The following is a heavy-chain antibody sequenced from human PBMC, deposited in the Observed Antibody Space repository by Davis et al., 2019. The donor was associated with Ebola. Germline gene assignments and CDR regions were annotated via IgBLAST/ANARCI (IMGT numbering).Heavy chain of an antibody. D-gene: IGHD2-15*01. CDR1: GFTFSSYA. J-gene: IGHJ4*02. CDR3: VKDRFTVVVVHGGFDY. Sequence: GESLKISCSASGFTFSSYAMHWVRQAPGKGLESVSRISTNGENKYYAESVKGRFTISRDNSKDTLSLQMRSLRTEDTAVYYCVKDRFTVVVVHGGFDYWGQGTLVTVSS. V-gene: IGHV3-64D*06. CDR2: ISTNGENK.